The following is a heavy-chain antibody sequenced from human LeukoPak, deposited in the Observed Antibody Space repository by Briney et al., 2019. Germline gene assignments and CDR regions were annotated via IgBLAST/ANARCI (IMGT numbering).Heavy chain of an antibody. J-gene: IGHJ4*02. D-gene: IGHD3-3*01. CDR2: IYYSGST. V-gene: IGHV4-59*01. CDR3: ARRAYDFWSGYEEY. CDR1: GGSISSYY. Sequence: SETLSLTCTVSGGSISSYYWSWIRQPPGKGLEWMGYIYYSGSTNYNPSLKSRVTISVDTSKNQFSLKLSSVTAADTAVYYCARRAYDFWSGYEEYWGQGTLVTVSS.